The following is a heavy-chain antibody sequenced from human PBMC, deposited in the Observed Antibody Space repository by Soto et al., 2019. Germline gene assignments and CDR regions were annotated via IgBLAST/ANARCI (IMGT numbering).Heavy chain of an antibody. D-gene: IGHD3-10*01. J-gene: IGHJ4*02. V-gene: IGHV3-74*01. Sequence: EVQLVESGGGLVPPGGSLRLSCAASGFTFSGSWMHWVRQAPGKGLVWVSRINGDGSGTSYADFVKGRFTISRDDAKNTLMLQMNGLRAEDTAVYYCARGIFGSGTANDYWGQGTLVTVSS. CDR3: ARGIFGSGTANDY. CDR2: INGDGSGT. CDR1: GFTFSGSW.